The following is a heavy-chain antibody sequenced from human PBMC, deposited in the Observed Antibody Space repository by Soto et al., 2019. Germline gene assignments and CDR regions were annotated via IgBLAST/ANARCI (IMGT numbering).Heavy chain of an antibody. CDR3: ATDSGSYWAFDY. J-gene: IGHJ4*02. V-gene: IGHV1-3*01. D-gene: IGHD1-26*01. Sequence: ASVKVSCKASGYTFTIYAVHCVLQAPGQGLEWLGWINAANGNTKYSQKFQGRITITRDTSASTTYMELSSLTSEDTAVYYCATDSGSYWAFDYWGQGALVTVSS. CDR1: GYTFTIYA. CDR2: INAANGNT.